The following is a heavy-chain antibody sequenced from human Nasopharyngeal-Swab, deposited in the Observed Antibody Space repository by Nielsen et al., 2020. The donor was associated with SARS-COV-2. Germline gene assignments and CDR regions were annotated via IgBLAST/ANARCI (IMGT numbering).Heavy chain of an antibody. CDR3: ARITVAAADY. J-gene: IGHJ4*02. Sequence: APGQGLEWMGIINPSGGSTSYAQKFQGRVTMTRDTSTSTVYMELSSLRSEDTAVYYCARITVAAADYWGQGTLVTVSS. D-gene: IGHD6-19*01. CDR2: INPSGGST. V-gene: IGHV1-46*01.